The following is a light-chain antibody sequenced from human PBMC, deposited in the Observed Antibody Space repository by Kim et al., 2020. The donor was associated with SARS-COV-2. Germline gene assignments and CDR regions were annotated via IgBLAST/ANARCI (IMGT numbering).Light chain of an antibody. J-gene: IGLJ2*01. CDR1: NIGTYS. Sequence: APGRTARMNWGENNIGTYSVYWYKRKPGQAPVLVISNDRARPSGIHEGVSDYNSGNTDTLTITRVEAGDEADYYCQVWDNSRDHVVFGGGTQLTVL. CDR3: QVWDNSRDHVV. V-gene: IGLV3-21*04. CDR2: NDR.